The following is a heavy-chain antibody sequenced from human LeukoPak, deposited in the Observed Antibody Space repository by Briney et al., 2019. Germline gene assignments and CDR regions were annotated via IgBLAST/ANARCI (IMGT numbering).Heavy chain of an antibody. V-gene: IGHV3-7*03. CDR3: TRDSYSTGWSAY. CDR2: IKKDGSEK. J-gene: IGHJ4*02. D-gene: IGHD6-19*01. CDR1: GFTFSSNG. Sequence: GGSLRLSCAASGFTFSSNGMSWVRQAPGKGLEWVANIKKDGSEKYYVDSVKGRFIISRDNANNSLYLQMNSLRAEDTTAYYCTRDSYSTGWSAYWGQGTLVTVSS.